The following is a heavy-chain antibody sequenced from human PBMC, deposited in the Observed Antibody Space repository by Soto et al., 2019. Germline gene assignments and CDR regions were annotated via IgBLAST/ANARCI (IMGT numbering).Heavy chain of an antibody. CDR1: GFTFSTYT. D-gene: IGHD3-22*01. Sequence: GGSLRLSCAASGFTFSTYTMHWVRQAPGKGLEWVAVISYDGNNKYYADSVKGRFTISRDNSKDTLYLQMSSLRSEDTAVYYCARGLYYYDSGGYHYYFDYWGQGTLVTVSS. V-gene: IGHV3-30-3*01. CDR3: ARGLYYYDSGGYHYYFDY. J-gene: IGHJ4*02. CDR2: ISYDGNNK.